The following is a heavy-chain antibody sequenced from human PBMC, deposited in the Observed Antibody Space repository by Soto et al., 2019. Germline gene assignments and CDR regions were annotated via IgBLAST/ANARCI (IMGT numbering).Heavy chain of an antibody. CDR2: ISSSSSTI. D-gene: IGHD4-17*01. Sequence: GGSLRLSCAASGFTFSSYSMNWVRQAPGKGLEWVSYISSSSSTIYYADLVKGRFSISRETAKNSLSLQMNSLGAEDKAVYYCARATPIDYWGQGTLVTVSS. CDR3: ARATPIDY. J-gene: IGHJ4*02. V-gene: IGHV3-48*01. CDR1: GFTFSSYS.